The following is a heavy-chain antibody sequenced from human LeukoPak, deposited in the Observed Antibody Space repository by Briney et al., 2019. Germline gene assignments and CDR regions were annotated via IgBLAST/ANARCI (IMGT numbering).Heavy chain of an antibody. CDR3: VRNNAMDV. J-gene: IGHJ6*02. CDR2: ISYDGSNK. V-gene: IGHV3-30-3*01. Sequence: GGSLRLSCAASGFTFSSFAMHWVRQAPGKGLEWVAFISYDGSNKYYADSVKGRFTISRDNAKNSLYLQMNSLRAEDTALYYCVRNNAMDVWGQGTTVIVSS. D-gene: IGHD2-8*01. CDR1: GFTFSSFA.